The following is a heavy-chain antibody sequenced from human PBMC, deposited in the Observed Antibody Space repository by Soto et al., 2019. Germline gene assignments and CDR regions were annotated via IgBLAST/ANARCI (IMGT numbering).Heavy chain of an antibody. CDR1: GFTFSSYS. D-gene: IGHD3-9*01. CDR2: ISSSSSTI. Sequence: GGSLRLSCAASGFTFSSYSMNWVRQAPGKGLEWVSYISSSSSTIYYADSVKGRFTISRDNAKNSLYLQMNSLRAEDTAVYYCARGGYFDWLTGHYYYMDVWGKGTTVTVSS. V-gene: IGHV3-48*01. J-gene: IGHJ6*03. CDR3: ARGGYFDWLTGHYYYMDV.